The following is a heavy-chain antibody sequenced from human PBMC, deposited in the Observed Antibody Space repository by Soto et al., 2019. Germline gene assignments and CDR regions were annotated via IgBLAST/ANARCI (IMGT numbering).Heavy chain of an antibody. CDR1: GFTFSSYW. Sequence: GGSLRLSCAASGFTFSSYWMHWVRQVPGKGLLWVSRIDEYGSTINYADSVKGRFTISRDNARNTLYLEMNSLRAEDTALYYCIRDIGGKGAYWGPGTLVTVPQ. CDR2: IDEYGSTI. CDR3: IRDIGGKGAY. D-gene: IGHD3-10*01. J-gene: IGHJ4*02. V-gene: IGHV3-74*01.